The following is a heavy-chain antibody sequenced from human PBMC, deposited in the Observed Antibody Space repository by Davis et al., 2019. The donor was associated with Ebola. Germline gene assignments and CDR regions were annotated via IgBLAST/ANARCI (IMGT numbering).Heavy chain of an antibody. CDR3: ARERGIVQTCGMDV. CDR1: GFTLTDYY. CDR2: ISPNGGDT. Sequence: AASVKVSCKAFGFTLTDYYMHWVRQGPGQGLEYVGWISPNGGDTRYAQTFQGRVTMTRDTAISTTYMELSRLRSDDTAVYYCARERGIVQTCGMDVWGQGTTVTVSS. D-gene: IGHD2-8*01. V-gene: IGHV1-2*02. J-gene: IGHJ6*02.